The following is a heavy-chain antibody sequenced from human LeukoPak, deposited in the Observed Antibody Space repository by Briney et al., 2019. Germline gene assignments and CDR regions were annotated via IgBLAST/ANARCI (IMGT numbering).Heavy chain of an antibody. Sequence: PSETLSLTCTVSGTSISSSIYYWGWIRQPPGKGLEWIASMSYSGSTYYNPSLKSRVTISVDTSKNQFSLKLSSVTAADTAVYYCARTYSSSWYFHPYWYFDLWGRGTLVTVSS. CDR3: ARTYSSSWYFHPYWYFDL. J-gene: IGHJ2*01. D-gene: IGHD6-13*01. V-gene: IGHV4-39*01. CDR1: GTSISSSIYY. CDR2: MSYSGST.